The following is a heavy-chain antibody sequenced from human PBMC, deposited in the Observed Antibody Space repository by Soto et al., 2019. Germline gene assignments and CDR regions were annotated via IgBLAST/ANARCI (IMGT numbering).Heavy chain of an antibody. D-gene: IGHD7-27*01. CDR2: IYYSGST. CDR1: GGSISNYY. Sequence: SETLSLTCAVSGGSISNYYWSWIRQPPGKGLEWIGYIYYSGSTNYNPSLKSRVTISVDTSKNQFSLKVSSVTAADTAVYYCARRWGTSFDFWGQGTLVTVSS. J-gene: IGHJ4*02. V-gene: IGHV4-59*01. CDR3: ARRWGTSFDF.